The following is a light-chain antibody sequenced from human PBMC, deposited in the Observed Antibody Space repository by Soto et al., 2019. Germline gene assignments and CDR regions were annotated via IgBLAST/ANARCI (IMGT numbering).Light chain of an antibody. CDR1: QSVLYSSNNKNY. CDR2: WAS. V-gene: IGKV4-1*01. CDR3: QQYYSTPLT. J-gene: IGKJ4*01. Sequence: DIVMTQSPDSLAVSLGERATINCKSSQSVLYSSNNKNYLAWYQQKPGQPPKLLIYWASTRESGVPDRFSGSGAGTDVTLPISSLQAEDVAVYYCQQYYSTPLTFGGGTKVDIK.